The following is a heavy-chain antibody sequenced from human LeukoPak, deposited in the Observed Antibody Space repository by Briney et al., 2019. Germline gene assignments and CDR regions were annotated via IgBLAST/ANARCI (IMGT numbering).Heavy chain of an antibody. CDR2: ISGYNGDT. Sequence: ASVKVSCKASGYTFTSYGISWVRQAPGQGLEWMGWISGYNGDTKSAQKFQGRVTMTTDTSTTTAYVELRSLRYDDTAVYYCARHYDFWSGYYTGDYWGQETLVTVSS. V-gene: IGHV1-18*01. J-gene: IGHJ4*02. D-gene: IGHD3-3*01. CDR3: ARHYDFWSGYYTGDY. CDR1: GYTFTSYG.